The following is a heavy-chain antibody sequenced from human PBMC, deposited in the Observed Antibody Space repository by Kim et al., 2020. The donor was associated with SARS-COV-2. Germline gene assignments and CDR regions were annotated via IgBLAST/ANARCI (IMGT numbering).Heavy chain of an antibody. D-gene: IGHD1-26*01. J-gene: IGHJ3*02. V-gene: IGHV5-51*01. CDR1: GYSFTSYW. Sequence: GESLKISCKGSGYSFTSYWIGWVRQMPGKGLEWMGIIYPGDSDTRYSPSFQGQVTISADKSISTAYLQWSSLKASDTAMYYCARHALLGALQTYAFDIWGQGTMVTVSS. CDR3: ARHALLGALQTYAFDI. CDR2: IYPGDSDT.